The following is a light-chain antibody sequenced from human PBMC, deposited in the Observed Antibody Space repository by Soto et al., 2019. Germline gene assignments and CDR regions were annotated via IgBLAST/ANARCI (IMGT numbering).Light chain of an antibody. J-gene: IGKJ1*01. CDR1: QSITSP. Sequence: DIQMTQSPSSLSASVGDRVTITCRASQSITSPLNWYQQKPGKAPKLLIYTTSSLQSGVPSRFSGSGSGTDFTLTISSLQPEDFAVYFCQQYNIWPQTFGQGTKVDIK. V-gene: IGKV1-39*01. CDR2: TTS. CDR3: QQYNIWPQT.